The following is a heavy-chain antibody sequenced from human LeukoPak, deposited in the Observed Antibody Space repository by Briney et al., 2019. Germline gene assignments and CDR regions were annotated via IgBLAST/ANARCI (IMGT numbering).Heavy chain of an antibody. D-gene: IGHD4-17*01. CDR3: AREDYGLGYFDY. CDR1: GYTFTSCY. V-gene: IGHV1-46*01. CDR2: INPSGGST. Sequence: ASVKVSCKASGYTFTSCYMHWVRQAPGQGLEWMGIINPSGGSTSYAQKFQGRVTMTRDTSTSTVYMELSSLRSEDTAVYYCAREDYGLGYFDYWGQGTLVTVSS. J-gene: IGHJ4*02.